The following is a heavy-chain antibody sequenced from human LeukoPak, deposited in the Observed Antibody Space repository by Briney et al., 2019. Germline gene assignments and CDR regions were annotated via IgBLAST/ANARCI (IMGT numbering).Heavy chain of an antibody. V-gene: IGHV3-48*03. CDR2: ISSSGSTI. CDR3: ARSYSSGWYETELDY. CDR1: GFTFSSYE. Sequence: GGSLRLSCAASGFTFSSYEMNWVRQAPGKGLEWVSYISSSGSTIYYADSVKGRFTISRDNAKNSLYLQMNSLRAEDTAVYYCARSYSSGWYETELDYWGQGTLVTVSS. D-gene: IGHD6-19*01. J-gene: IGHJ4*02.